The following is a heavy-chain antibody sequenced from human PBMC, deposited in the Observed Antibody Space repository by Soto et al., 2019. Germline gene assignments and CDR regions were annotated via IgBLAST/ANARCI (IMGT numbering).Heavy chain of an antibody. V-gene: IGHV3-23*01. CDR1: GFTFSSYA. D-gene: IGHD2-15*01. Sequence: GGSLRLSCAASGFTFSSYAMSWVRQAPGKGLEWVSAISGSGGSTYYADSVKGRFTISRDNSKNTLYLQMNSLRAEDTAVYYCAKGRIVVVVAAMEGEYFDYWGQGTLVTVSS. CDR3: AKGRIVVVVAAMEGEYFDY. CDR2: ISGSGGST. J-gene: IGHJ4*02.